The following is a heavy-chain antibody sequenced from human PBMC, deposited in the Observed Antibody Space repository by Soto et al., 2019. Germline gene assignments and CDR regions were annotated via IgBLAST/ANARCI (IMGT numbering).Heavy chain of an antibody. CDR1: GYTFTGYY. Sequence: ASVKVSCKASGYTFTGYYMHWVRQAPGQGLEWMGWINPNSGGTNYAQKFQGRVTMTRDTSISTAYMELSRLRSDDTAAYYCARVTNWNSPTYRYWRQATLVNVS. D-gene: IGHD1-7*01. CDR3: ARVTNWNSPTYRY. CDR2: INPNSGGT. J-gene: IGHJ4*02. V-gene: IGHV1-2*02.